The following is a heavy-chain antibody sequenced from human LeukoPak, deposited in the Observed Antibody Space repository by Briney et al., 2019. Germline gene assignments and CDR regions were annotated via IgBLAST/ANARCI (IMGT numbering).Heavy chain of an antibody. CDR1: GASLSSYY. J-gene: IGHJ6*04. V-gene: IGHV4-59*01. Sequence: SETLSLTCTVSGASLSSYYWSWIRQPPGKGLEWIGYIYYSGSTNYNPSLKSRVTISVDTSKNQFSLKLSSVTAADTAVYYCARDAPTAAGTYYYGMDVWGKGTTVTVSS. CDR3: ARDAPTAAGTYYYGMDV. D-gene: IGHD6-13*01. CDR2: IYYSGST.